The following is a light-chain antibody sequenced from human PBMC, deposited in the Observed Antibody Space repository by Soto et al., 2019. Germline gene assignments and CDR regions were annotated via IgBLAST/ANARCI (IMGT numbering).Light chain of an antibody. CDR1: QNLHSF. CDR3: QQRTRWPMT. Sequence: EIVLTQSPATLSVSPWERVTLSCRASQNLHSFLNWYQQRPGQAPRPLIYDGSKRAAGVPDRISGDGSGTDYTLTISSLETEDFAVYYCQQRTRWPMTFGQGTRLEI. J-gene: IGKJ5*01. CDR2: DGS. V-gene: IGKV3-11*01.